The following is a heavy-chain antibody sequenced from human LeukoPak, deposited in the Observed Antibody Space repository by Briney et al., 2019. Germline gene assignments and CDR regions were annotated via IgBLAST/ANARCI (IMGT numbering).Heavy chain of an antibody. CDR2: IIPIFGTA. J-gene: IGHJ6*04. D-gene: IGHD2-2*01. CDR3: ARSAPICVVVPAATDRCYYYGMDV. Sequence: SVKVSCKASGGTFSSYAISWVRQAPGQGREWMGGIIPIFGTANYAQKFQGRGTITADESTSTAYMELSSLRSEDTAVYYCARSAPICVVVPAATDRCYYYGMDVWGKGTTVTVSS. CDR1: GGTFSSYA. V-gene: IGHV1-69*01.